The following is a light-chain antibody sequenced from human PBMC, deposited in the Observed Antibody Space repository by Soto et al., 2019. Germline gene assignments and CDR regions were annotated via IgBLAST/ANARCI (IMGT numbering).Light chain of an antibody. V-gene: IGLV1-47*01. CDR3: AAWDDSLSGVV. CDR1: SSNIGRSY. J-gene: IGLJ2*01. CDR2: RNN. Sequence: QSVLTQPPSASGTPGQRVTISCSGSSSNIGRSYVFWYKQLPGTAPRLLIYRNNQRPSGVPDRFAGSKSGNGASLAISGLRSDDEAVYYCAAWDDSLSGVVFGGGTQRTVL.